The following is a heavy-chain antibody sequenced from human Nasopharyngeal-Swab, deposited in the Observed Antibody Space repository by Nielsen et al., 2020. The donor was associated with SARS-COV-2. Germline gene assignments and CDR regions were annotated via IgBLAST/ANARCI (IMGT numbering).Heavy chain of an antibody. CDR2: INAGNGNT. J-gene: IGHJ6*02. CDR3: ARSCPGGGSCQAPPRYYYGMDV. Sequence: WVRQAPGQRLEWMGWINAGNGNTKYSQKFQGRVTITRDTSASTAYMELSRLRSDDTAVYYCARSCPGGGSCQAPPRYYYGMDVWGQGTTVTVSS. D-gene: IGHD2-15*01. V-gene: IGHV1-3*01.